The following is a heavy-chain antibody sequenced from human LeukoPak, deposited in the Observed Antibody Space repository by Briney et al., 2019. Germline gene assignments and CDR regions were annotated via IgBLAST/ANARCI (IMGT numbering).Heavy chain of an antibody. Sequence: GGSLRLSCAASGFTFSSYWMSWVRQAPGKGLEWVANIKQDGSEKYYVDSVKGRFTISRDNAKNSLYLQMNSLRAEDTAVYYCARVLGSGSYYRGSYYFDYWGQGTLVTVSS. V-gene: IGHV3-7*01. CDR3: ARVLGSGSYYRGSYYFDY. CDR1: GFTFSSYW. CDR2: IKQDGSEK. D-gene: IGHD3-10*01. J-gene: IGHJ4*02.